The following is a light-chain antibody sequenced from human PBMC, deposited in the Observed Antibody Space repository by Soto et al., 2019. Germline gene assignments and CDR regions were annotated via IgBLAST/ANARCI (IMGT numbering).Light chain of an antibody. J-gene: IGKJ5*01. CDR3: QRSGSSVT. CDR1: QSVRSNY. V-gene: IGKV3-20*01. CDR2: DAS. Sequence: EIVLTQSPGTLSLSPGEGATLSCRASQSVRSNYLAWYQQRPGQPPRLLIYDASNRATGIPDRFSGSGSGTDFTLTISRLEPEDFAVYYCQRSGSSVTFGQGTRLEIK.